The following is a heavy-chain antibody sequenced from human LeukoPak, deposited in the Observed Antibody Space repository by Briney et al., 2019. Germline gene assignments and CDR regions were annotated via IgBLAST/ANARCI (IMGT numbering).Heavy chain of an antibody. CDR3: ARLRDYTSGWLGQFEP. Sequence: SETLSLTCVVNGGSFSNYYWTWIRQPPGKGLQWLGEINQSGTTNYNPSLKSRMRISIDTSNNQFSLRLTSATAADTAVYYCARLRDYTSGWLGQFEPWGQGTLVIVSS. CDR1: GGSFSNYY. J-gene: IGHJ5*02. D-gene: IGHD6-19*01. CDR2: INQSGTT. V-gene: IGHV4-34*01.